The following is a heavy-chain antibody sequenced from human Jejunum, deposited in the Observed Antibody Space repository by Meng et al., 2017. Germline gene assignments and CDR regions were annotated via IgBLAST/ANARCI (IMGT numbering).Heavy chain of an antibody. CDR3: AKGWDSSGGDYSY. CDR1: GFDFDDYS. Sequence: GGSLRLSCAASGFDFDDYSIHWVRQAPGKGLEWVSLINRKGDKTFYADSVRGRFTISRDNRKNSLYLQMNSLRAEDTAVYYCAKGWDSSGGDYSYWGQGTLVTVSS. J-gene: IGHJ4*02. V-gene: IGHV3-43*01. D-gene: IGHD6-19*01. CDR2: INRKGDKT.